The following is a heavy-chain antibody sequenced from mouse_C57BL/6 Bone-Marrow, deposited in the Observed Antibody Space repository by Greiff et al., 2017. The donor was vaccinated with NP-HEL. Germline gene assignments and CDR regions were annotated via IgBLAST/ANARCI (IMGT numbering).Heavy chain of an antibody. Sequence: QVQLKESGAELARPGASVKLSCKASGYTFTSYGISWVKQRTGQGLEWIGEIYPRSGNTYYNEKFKGKATLTADKSSSTAYMELRSLTSEDSAVYFCARRRVLRYGSSLDYWGQGTTLTVSS. V-gene: IGHV1-81*01. CDR1: GYTFTSYG. J-gene: IGHJ2*01. D-gene: IGHD1-1*01. CDR2: IYPRSGNT. CDR3: ARRRVLRYGSSLDY.